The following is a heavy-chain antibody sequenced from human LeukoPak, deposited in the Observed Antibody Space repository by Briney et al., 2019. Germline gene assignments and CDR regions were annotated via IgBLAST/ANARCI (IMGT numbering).Heavy chain of an antibody. J-gene: IGHJ4*02. CDR2: IYPGDSDT. D-gene: IGHD3-9*01. V-gene: IGHV5-51*01. Sequence: GESLKISCKGFGYSFTSYWIGWVRQMPGKGLEWMGIIYPGDSDTRYSPSFQGQVTISADKSISTAYLQWSSLKASDTAMYYCAITTYYDILTGFRFDYWGQGTLVTVSS. CDR3: AITTYYDILTGFRFDY. CDR1: GYSFTSYW.